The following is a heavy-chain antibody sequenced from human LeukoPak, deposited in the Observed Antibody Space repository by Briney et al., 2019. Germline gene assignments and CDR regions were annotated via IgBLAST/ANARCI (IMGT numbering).Heavy chain of an antibody. CDR2: IYYSGST. J-gene: IGHJ6*03. CDR1: GGSLSSYY. CDR3: ARGTTYYYDSSGYYHPGYYYMDV. Sequence: SETLSLTCTVSGGSLSSYYRSWIRQPPGKGLEWIGYIYYSGSTNYNPSLKSRVTISVDTSKNQFSLKLSSVTAADTAVYYCARGTTYYYDSSGYYHPGYYYMDVWGKGTTVTISS. V-gene: IGHV4-59*01. D-gene: IGHD3-22*01.